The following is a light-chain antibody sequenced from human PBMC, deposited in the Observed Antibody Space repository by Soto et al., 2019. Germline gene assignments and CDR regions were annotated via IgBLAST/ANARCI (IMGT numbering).Light chain of an antibody. CDR1: QNITNN. Sequence: IQMTQSPSSLSASIGDRVTITCQASQNITNNLSWYQQKPGKAPKLLIYDASNLETGVPSRFSGSGSGTYFSFTISSLQPEDFATYYCQQYSNLITFGQGTRLEIK. CDR2: DAS. CDR3: QQYSNLIT. J-gene: IGKJ5*01. V-gene: IGKV1-33*01.